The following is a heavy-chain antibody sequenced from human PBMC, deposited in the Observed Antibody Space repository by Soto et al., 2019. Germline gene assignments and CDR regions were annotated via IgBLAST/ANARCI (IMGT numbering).Heavy chain of an antibody. V-gene: IGHV1-18*01. D-gene: IGHD3-16*01. CDR2: ISGYNGNT. CDR1: GYSFTSYG. J-gene: IGHJ6*02. Sequence: QVQLVQSGAEVKKPGASVRVSCQASGYSFTSYGLTLGREAPGQGLERRGWISGYNGNTNYAQKVQVRVTLTTDKSSSTAYMELRSLRSDDTAVYYCARYSSYGMDLSIKYNYGVDVWGQGTTVTVSS. CDR3: ARYSSYGMDLSIKYNYGVDV.